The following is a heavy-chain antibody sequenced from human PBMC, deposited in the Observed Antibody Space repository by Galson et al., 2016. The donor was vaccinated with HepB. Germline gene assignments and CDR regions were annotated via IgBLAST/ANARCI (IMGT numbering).Heavy chain of an antibody. Sequence: SLRLSCAASGFTFSSYGMHWVRQAPGKGLEWVAVISTDAINKYYADSVRGRFTISRDDPKNTLYLQMNSLRPEDTAVYYCARPRASNYYYYGMDVWGQGTTGAVSS. D-gene: IGHD2/OR15-2a*01. V-gene: IGHV3-30*03. CDR2: ISTDAINK. CDR3: ARPRASNYYYYGMDV. J-gene: IGHJ6*02. CDR1: GFTFSSYG.